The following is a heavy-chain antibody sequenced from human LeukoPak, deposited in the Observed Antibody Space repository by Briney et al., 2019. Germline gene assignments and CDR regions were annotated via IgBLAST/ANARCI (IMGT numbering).Heavy chain of an antibody. CDR3: VKSYCSGGSCYSHFDY. J-gene: IGHJ4*02. Sequence: GGSLRLSCSASGVTFTTYAMHWVRQAPGKGLECVSGISSNGGSTYYADSVKGRFTISRDHSKNTLYLQMSSLRAEDTAVYYCVKSYCSGGSCYSHFDYWGQGTLVTVSS. D-gene: IGHD2-15*01. CDR1: GVTFTTYA. CDR2: ISSNGGST. V-gene: IGHV3-64D*09.